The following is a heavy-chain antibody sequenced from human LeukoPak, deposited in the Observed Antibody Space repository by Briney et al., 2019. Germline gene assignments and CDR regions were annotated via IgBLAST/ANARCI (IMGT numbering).Heavy chain of an antibody. Sequence: GGSLRLSCAASGFTFSNYAMSWVRQAPGTGLEWVSSMSASGGSTYYADSVKGRFTVSRDNSKNTLYLQMNSLRAEDTAVYYCAKDSAEQQLVRDFDYWGQGTLVTVSS. CDR3: AKDSAEQQLVRDFDY. CDR2: MSASGGST. J-gene: IGHJ4*02. D-gene: IGHD6-13*01. V-gene: IGHV3-23*01. CDR1: GFTFSNYA.